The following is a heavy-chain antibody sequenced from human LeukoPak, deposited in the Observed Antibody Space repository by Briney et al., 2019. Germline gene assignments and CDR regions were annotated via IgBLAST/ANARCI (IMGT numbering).Heavy chain of an antibody. CDR3: AKDTIPRIAVAGGDRFDP. CDR1: RFTFSTYG. D-gene: IGHD6-19*01. Sequence: GGSLRLSCAASRFTFSTYGMHWVRQAPGKGLEWVAVISHDGSNEYYADSVKGRFTISRDNSKNTLYLQMNSLRAEDTAVYYCAKDTIPRIAVAGGDRFDPWGQGTLVTVSS. V-gene: IGHV3-30*18. J-gene: IGHJ5*02. CDR2: ISHDGSNE.